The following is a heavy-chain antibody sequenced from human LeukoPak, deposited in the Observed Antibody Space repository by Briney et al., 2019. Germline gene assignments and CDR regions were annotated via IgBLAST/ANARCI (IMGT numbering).Heavy chain of an antibody. D-gene: IGHD1-26*01. Sequence: GGSLRLSCAASGVTVSSDYMSWVPPAPGKGLEWVSVIYSGGRTYHADSVKGRFTISRDNSKNMVYFQMNSLRVEDTAVYYCARGVSGSQFDYWGQGSLVTVSS. J-gene: IGHJ4*02. V-gene: IGHV3-53*01. CDR2: IYSGGRT. CDR3: ARGVSGSQFDY. CDR1: GVTVSSDY.